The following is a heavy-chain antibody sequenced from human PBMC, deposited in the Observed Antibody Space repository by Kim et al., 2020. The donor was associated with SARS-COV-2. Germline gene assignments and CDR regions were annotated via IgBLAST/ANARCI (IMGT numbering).Heavy chain of an antibody. Sequence: ASVKVSCKASGYTFTSYDINWVRQATGQGLEWMGWMNPNSGNTGYAQKFQGRVTMTRNTSISTAYMELSSLRSEDTAVYYCARAVVVPAAIFQNYYYYYGMDVWGQGTTVTVSS. CDR1: GYTFTSYD. V-gene: IGHV1-8*01. CDR3: ARAVVVPAAIFQNYYYYYGMDV. J-gene: IGHJ6*02. D-gene: IGHD2-2*01. CDR2: MNPNSGNT.